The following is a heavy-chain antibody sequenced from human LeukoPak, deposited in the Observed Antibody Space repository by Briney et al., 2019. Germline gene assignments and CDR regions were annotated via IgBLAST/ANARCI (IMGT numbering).Heavy chain of an antibody. J-gene: IGHJ4*02. D-gene: IGHD3-16*01. V-gene: IGHV5-51*01. Sequence: GESLKISCKGSGYRFTTYWIGWMRQMPGKGLEWMGTIYPGDSDTRYSPSFQGQVTISVVKSISTAYLQWSSLKASDSAMYYCVRGEGRRVLDYWGQGTLVTVSS. CDR1: GYRFTTYW. CDR2: IYPGDSDT. CDR3: VRGEGRRVLDY.